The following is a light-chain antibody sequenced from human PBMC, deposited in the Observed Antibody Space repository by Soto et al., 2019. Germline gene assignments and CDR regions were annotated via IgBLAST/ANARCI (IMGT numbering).Light chain of an antibody. Sequence: EIVLTQAPGTLSLSPGERATLSCRARQRVSSSYLAWYQQKPGQAPRLLIYGASSRATGIPDRFSGSGSGTDFTLTISRLEPEDCAVYYCQQYGSSPRTFGQGTKLEIK. J-gene: IGKJ2*01. V-gene: IGKV3-20*01. CDR2: GAS. CDR3: QQYGSSPRT. CDR1: QRVSSSY.